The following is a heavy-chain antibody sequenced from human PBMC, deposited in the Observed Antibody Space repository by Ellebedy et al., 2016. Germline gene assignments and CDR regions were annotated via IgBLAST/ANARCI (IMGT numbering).Heavy chain of an antibody. V-gene: IGHV5-51*01. CDR3: ARHLKSELRYFDWPDYYGMDV. Sequence: GGSLRLSCKGSGYSFTSYWIGWVRQMPGKGLEWMGIIYPGDSDTRYSPSFQGQVTISADKSISTAYLQWSSLKASDTAMYYCARHLKSELRYFDWPDYYGMDVWGQGTTVTVSS. J-gene: IGHJ6*02. CDR1: GYSFTSYW. D-gene: IGHD3-9*01. CDR2: IYPGDSDT.